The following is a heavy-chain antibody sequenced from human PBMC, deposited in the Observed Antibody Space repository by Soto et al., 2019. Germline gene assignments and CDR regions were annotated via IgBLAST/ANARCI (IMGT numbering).Heavy chain of an antibody. J-gene: IGHJ6*02. CDR1: GFTFSSKA. CDR3: AKVSGATTFYYYGMDV. CDR2: ISGSGGST. D-gene: IGHD1-26*01. V-gene: IGHV3-23*01. Sequence: XGSLRPSCPAAGFTFSSKAMSWVRQAPGKGLEWVSAISGSGGSTYYADSVKGRFTISRDNSKNTLNLQMNSLGAEDTAVYYCAKVSGATTFYYYGMDVWGQGTTVTVSS.